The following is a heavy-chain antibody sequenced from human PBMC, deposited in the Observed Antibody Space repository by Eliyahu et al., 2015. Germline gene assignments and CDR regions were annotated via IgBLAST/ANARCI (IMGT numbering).Heavy chain of an antibody. CDR2: IYYSGST. CDR3: ARAVLLSHFDY. J-gene: IGHJ4*02. D-gene: IGHD2-21*01. Sequence: QLQLQESGPGLVKPSETLSLTCTVSGGSISSSSYYWGWIRQPPGKGLEWIGSIYYSGSTYYNPSLKSRVTISVDTSKNQFSLKLSSVTAADTAVYYCARAVLLSHFDYWGQGTLVTVSS. V-gene: IGHV4-39*07. CDR1: GGSISSSSYY.